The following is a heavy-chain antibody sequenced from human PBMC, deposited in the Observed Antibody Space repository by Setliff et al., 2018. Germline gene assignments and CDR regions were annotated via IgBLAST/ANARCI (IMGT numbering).Heavy chain of an antibody. CDR2: SNHGGST. J-gene: IGHJ5*02. V-gene: IGHV4-34*01. Sequence: PSETLSLTCSVYGESFSNNYWSWIRQTPGKGLEWIGESNHGGSTSYHPSLKSRLTMSVDTSKNQFSLKLTSVTAADTAVYYCARYNSAAGSFDPWGQGTLVNVSS. CDR1: GESFSNNY. D-gene: IGHD1-20*01. CDR3: ARYNSAAGSFDP.